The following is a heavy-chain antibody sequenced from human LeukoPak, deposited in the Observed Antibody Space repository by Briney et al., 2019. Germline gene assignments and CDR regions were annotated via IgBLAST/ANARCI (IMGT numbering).Heavy chain of an antibody. CDR1: GGTFSNYA. D-gene: IGHD2-2*02. J-gene: IGHJ4*02. CDR2: IIPIFGTA. CDR3: ARVILGYCSSTSCYREGIWDY. Sequence: SVKVSCKASGGTFSNYAISWVRQAPGQGLEWMGGIIPIFGTANYAQKFQGRVTITADESTSTAYMELSSLRSEDTAVYYCARVILGYCSSTSCYREGIWDYWGQGTLVTVSS. V-gene: IGHV1-69*13.